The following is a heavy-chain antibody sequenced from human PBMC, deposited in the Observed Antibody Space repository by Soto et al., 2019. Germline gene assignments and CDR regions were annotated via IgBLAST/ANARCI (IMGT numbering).Heavy chain of an antibody. CDR2: ISAYNDNT. J-gene: IGHJ5*02. V-gene: IGHV1-18*01. Sequence: QVQLVQSGAEVKKPGASVKVSCKASGYIFGNYGVTWVRQAPGQGLEWMGWISAYNDNTYYAQKLQGRVTMTTDTPTGTAYMELRSLRSDDTAVYYCARSDIDGFDPWGQGTLVTVSS. CDR1: GYIFGNYG. CDR3: ARSDIDGFDP. D-gene: IGHD3-9*01.